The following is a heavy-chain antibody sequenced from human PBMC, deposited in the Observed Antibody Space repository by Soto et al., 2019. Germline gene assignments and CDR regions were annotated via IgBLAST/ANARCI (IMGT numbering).Heavy chain of an antibody. V-gene: IGHV4-31*03. CDR1: GGSISSGGYY. D-gene: IGHD3-10*01. J-gene: IGHJ4*02. Sequence: SLTCTVSGGSISSGGYYWSWIRQHPGKDLEWIGYIYYSGSTYYNPSLKSRVTISVDTSKNQFSLKLSSVTAADTAVYYCARVKVRGLRITMVRGVLFDYWGQGTLVTVSS. CDR3: ARVKVRGLRITMVRGVLFDY. CDR2: IYYSGST.